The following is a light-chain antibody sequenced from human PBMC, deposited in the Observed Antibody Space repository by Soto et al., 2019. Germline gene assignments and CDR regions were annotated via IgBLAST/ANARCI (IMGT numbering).Light chain of an antibody. CDR3: QQYANSPRT. J-gene: IGKJ1*01. CDR2: GAS. CDR1: QSVSSSY. V-gene: IGKV3-20*01. Sequence: EIVLTQSPGTLSLSPGERATLSCRASQSVSSSYLAWYQQKPGQAPRLLIYGASSRATGLPDRFSGSGSGTDFTLAISSLEPEAFAVYYCQQYANSPRTFGQGTKVEIK.